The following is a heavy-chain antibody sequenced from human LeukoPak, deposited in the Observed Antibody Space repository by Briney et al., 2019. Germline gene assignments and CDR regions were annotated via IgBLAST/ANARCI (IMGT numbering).Heavy chain of an antibody. D-gene: IGHD2-21*02. Sequence: GESLKISCTGSGYSFNSYWISWVRQMPGKGLEWMGRIDSNDSYTNSRPSFQGHVTISADKSIRTAYLQWSSLKASDTAMYYCARLGTANAFDFWGCGTLVTVSS. J-gene: IGHJ2*01. V-gene: IGHV5-10-1*01. CDR3: ARLGTANAFDF. CDR2: IDSNDSYT. CDR1: GYSFNSYW.